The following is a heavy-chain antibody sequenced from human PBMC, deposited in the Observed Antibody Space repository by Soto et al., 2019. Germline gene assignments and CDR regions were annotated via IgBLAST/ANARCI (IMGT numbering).Heavy chain of an antibody. CDR1: GFTFSSYA. CDR3: AKRRGAGGHFDY. Sequence: PGGSLRLSCAASGFTFSSYAMGWVRQGPGKGLEWVAVVSIGGSTHYADSVRGRFTISRDNSKNTLSLQVNSLTAEDTAVYFCAKRRGAGGHFDYWGQGALGTVSS. V-gene: IGHV3-23*01. J-gene: IGHJ4*02. D-gene: IGHD2-15*01. CDR2: VSIGGST.